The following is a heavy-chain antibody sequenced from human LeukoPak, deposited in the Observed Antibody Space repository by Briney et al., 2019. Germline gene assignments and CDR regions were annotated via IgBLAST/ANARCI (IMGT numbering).Heavy chain of an antibody. CDR1: GGSLSSYY. D-gene: IGHD5-18*01. CDR3: ARSGYSYDSAVYWNFDL. J-gene: IGHJ2*01. CDR2: VSYSGTT. V-gene: IGHV4-59*01. Sequence: PSETLSLTCTVSGGSLSSYYWTWIRQPPGKGLEWIGYVSYSGTTKYNPSLKSRVTMSVDMSKNRLSLRLTSVTAADTAVYYCARSGYSYDSAVYWNFDLWGRGTLVTVSS.